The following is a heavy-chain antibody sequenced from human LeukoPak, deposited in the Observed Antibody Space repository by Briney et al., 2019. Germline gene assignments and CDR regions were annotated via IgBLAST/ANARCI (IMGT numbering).Heavy chain of an antibody. Sequence: GGSLRLSCAASGFTFISYWMSWVRQTPGKGLEWVANINEHGSEKYYVDSLEGRFAVSRDNAKNSLYLQMSSLRADDTGIYYCARAGQAGTVDYWGQGTLVTVSS. CDR3: ARAGQAGTVDY. D-gene: IGHD1-7*01. CDR2: INEHGSEK. J-gene: IGHJ4*02. CDR1: GFTFISYW. V-gene: IGHV3-7*01.